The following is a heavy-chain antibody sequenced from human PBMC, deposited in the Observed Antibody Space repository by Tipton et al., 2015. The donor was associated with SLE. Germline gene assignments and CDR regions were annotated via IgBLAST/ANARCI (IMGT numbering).Heavy chain of an antibody. CDR1: GGSISGFY. CDR2: IYSSGSP. CDR3: ARPIVGVAAFHI. J-gene: IGHJ3*02. D-gene: IGHD1-26*01. V-gene: IGHV4-4*07. Sequence: LSLTCTVSGGSISGFYWSWVRQPDGKGLEWIGRIYSSGSPNYNPSLKSRVTMSVDTSKNQFSLKLSSVTAADTAVYFCARPIVGVAAFHIWGPGTMVTVSS.